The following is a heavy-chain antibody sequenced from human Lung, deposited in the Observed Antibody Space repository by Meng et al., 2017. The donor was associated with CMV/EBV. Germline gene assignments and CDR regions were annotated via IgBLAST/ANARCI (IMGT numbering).Heavy chain of an antibody. V-gene: IGHV4-38-2*02. Sequence: SXTVSGYSISSGYYWGWIRQPPGKGLEWIGSIYHSGSTYYNQSLKSRVTISVDTSKNQFSLKVNSVTAADTAVYHCARSSSTVFWFEPWGQGNXVTVSS. CDR1: GYSISSGYY. D-gene: IGHD4-11*01. CDR2: IYHSGST. J-gene: IGHJ5*02. CDR3: ARSSSTVFWFEP.